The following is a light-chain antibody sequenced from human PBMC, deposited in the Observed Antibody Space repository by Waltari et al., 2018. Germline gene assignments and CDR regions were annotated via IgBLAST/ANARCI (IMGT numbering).Light chain of an antibody. V-gene: IGKV3-20*01. Sequence: EIVLTQSPGTLSLSPGERATLSCRASQSVSNNFLNWYQQKPGQAPRLLIYGASSRPTGIPDRFSGSGSGTDFTLTISRLEPEDLSVYYCQQYDSIVLTFGGGTKVEI. CDR3: QQYDSIVLT. CDR1: QSVSNNF. CDR2: GAS. J-gene: IGKJ4*01.